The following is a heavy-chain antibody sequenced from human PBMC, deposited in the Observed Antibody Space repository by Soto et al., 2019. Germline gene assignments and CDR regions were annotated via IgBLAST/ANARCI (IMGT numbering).Heavy chain of an antibody. CDR3: ARDLEGYYADL. D-gene: IGHD3-22*01. CDR1: GFTFGDFD. J-gene: IGHJ5*02. V-gene: IGHV3-11*06. Sequence: QVYLVESGGGLVKPGGSLRLSCVTSGFTFGDFDMSWMRQAPGKGLEWVSNINSRSTYTNYADSVKGRFTVSRDNAKNSLSLQMNSLRVEDTAVYYCARDLEGYYADLWGQGTLVTVSP. CDR2: INSRSTYT.